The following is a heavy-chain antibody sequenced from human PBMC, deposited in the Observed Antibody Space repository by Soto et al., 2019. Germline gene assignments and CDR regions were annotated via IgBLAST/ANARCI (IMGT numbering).Heavy chain of an antibody. CDR2: IYHSGST. CDR3: ARTGDFWSGYSVNYGMDV. D-gene: IGHD3-3*01. J-gene: IGHJ6*02. V-gene: IGHV4-4*02. CDR1: GGSISSSNW. Sequence: SETLSLTCAVSGGSISSSNWWSWVRQPPGKGLEWIGEIYHSGSTNYNPSLKSRVTISVDKSKNQFSLKPSSVTAADTAVYYCARTGDFWSGYSVNYGMDVWGQGTTVTVS.